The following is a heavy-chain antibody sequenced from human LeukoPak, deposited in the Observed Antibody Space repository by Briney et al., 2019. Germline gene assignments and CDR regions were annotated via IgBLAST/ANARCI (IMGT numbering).Heavy chain of an antibody. D-gene: IGHD1-1*01. CDR3: ARGLGKAPKRRYYFDY. CDR1: GYTFTSYD. J-gene: IGHJ4*02. CDR2: MNPNSGNT. V-gene: IGHV1-8*01. Sequence: ASVKVSCKASGYTFTSYDVYWVRQATGQGLEWMGWMNPNSGNTGYAQKFQGRVTMTRNTSISTAYMELSSLRSEDTAVYYCARGLGKAPKRRYYFDYWGQGTLVTVSS.